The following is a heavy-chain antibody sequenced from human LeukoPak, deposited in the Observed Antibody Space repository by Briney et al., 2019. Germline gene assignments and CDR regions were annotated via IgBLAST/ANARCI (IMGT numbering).Heavy chain of an antibody. Sequence: GGSLRLSCAASGFTFDDYGMSWVRQAPGKGLEWVSGINWNGGSTGYADSVKGRFTISRDNAKNSLYLQMNSLRAEDTALYYCARQNYDILTGYYPGWFDPWGQGTLVTVSS. V-gene: IGHV3-20*04. CDR1: GFTFDDYG. J-gene: IGHJ5*02. D-gene: IGHD3-9*01. CDR3: ARQNYDILTGYYPGWFDP. CDR2: INWNGGST.